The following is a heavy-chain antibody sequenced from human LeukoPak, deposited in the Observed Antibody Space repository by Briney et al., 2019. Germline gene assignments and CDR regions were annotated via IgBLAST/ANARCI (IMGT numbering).Heavy chain of an antibody. CDR1: GGTFSSYA. CDR3: ARCSLVRGVIFDY. Sequence: SVKVSCKASGGTFSSYAISWVRQAPGKGLEWMGRIIPILGIGNYAQKFQGRVTITADKSTSTAYMELSSLRSEDTAVYYCARCSLVRGVIFDYWGQGTLVTVSS. D-gene: IGHD3-10*01. V-gene: IGHV1-69*04. CDR2: IIPILGIG. J-gene: IGHJ4*02.